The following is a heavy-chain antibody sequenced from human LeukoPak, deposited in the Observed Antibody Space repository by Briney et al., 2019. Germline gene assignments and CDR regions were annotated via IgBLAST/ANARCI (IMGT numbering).Heavy chain of an antibody. V-gene: IGHV3-74*01. CDR3: ARDGGSSWPFDY. D-gene: IGHD6-13*01. J-gene: IGHJ4*02. CDR2: INSDGSST. CDR1: GFTFSIYW. Sequence: GGSLRLSCAASGFTFSIYWMHWVRQAPGKGLVWVSRINSDGSSTSYADSVKGRFTISRDNAKNTLYLQMNSLRAEDTAVYYCARDGGSSWPFDYWGQGTLVTVSS.